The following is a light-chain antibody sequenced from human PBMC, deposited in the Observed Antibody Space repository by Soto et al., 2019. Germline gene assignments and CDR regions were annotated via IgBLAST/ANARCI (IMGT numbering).Light chain of an antibody. V-gene: IGKV3-20*01. CDR2: GAS. J-gene: IGKJ1*01. Sequence: EIVLTQSPGTLSLSPGERATLSCRASQSVSSSYLAWYQRKPGQAPRLLIYGASSRATGIPDRFSGSGSGTDFTLTISRLESEDFAVYYCQQYGSSATFGQGTKVDIK. CDR3: QQYGSSAT. CDR1: QSVSSSY.